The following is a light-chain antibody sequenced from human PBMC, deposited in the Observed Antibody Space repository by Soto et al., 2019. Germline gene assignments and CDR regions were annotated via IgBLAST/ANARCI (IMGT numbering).Light chain of an antibody. CDR2: DAV. V-gene: IGKV3-20*01. Sequence: EIVLTQSPATLSLSPGERATLSCRASHSVTNDFLAWYQQKPGQPPRLIIEDAVDRATGVPDRFIGSGSVTDFTLTISRLEPEDFAVYYCHQCSHSPLTFGQGTKVEIK. CDR3: HQCSHSPLT. J-gene: IGKJ1*01. CDR1: HSVTNDF.